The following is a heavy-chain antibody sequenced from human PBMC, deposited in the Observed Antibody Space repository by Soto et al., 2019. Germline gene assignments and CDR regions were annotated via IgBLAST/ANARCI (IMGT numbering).Heavy chain of an antibody. D-gene: IGHD2-15*01. Sequence: PSETLSLTCTVSGGSISSGGYYWSWIRQHPGKGLEWIGYIYYSGSTYYNPSLKSRVTISVDTSKNQFSLKLSSVTAVDTAVYYCARGHCSGGSCYSNWFDPWGQGTLVTVSS. V-gene: IGHV4-31*03. CDR3: ARGHCSGGSCYSNWFDP. CDR1: GGSISSGGYY. J-gene: IGHJ5*02. CDR2: IYYSGST.